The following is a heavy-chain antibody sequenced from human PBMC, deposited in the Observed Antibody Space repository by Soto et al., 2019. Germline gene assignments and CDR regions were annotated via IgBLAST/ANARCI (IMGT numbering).Heavy chain of an antibody. Sequence: ASVKVSCKASGYTFTSYHMHWVRQAPGQSLDWMGLINAGDGNTKYSQKFQGRVTITRDTSASTAYMELSSLRSEDTAVYYCARAGDIAAAGISFDYWGQGTLVTVSS. J-gene: IGHJ4*02. CDR3: ARAGDIAAAGISFDY. V-gene: IGHV1-3*01. CDR2: INAGDGNT. CDR1: GYTFTSYH. D-gene: IGHD6-13*01.